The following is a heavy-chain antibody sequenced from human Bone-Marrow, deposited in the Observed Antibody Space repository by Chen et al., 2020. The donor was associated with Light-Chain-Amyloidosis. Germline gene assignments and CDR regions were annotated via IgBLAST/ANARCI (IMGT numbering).Heavy chain of an antibody. J-gene: IGHJ4*02. CDR2: IYPDDSDA. CDR3: ARRRDGYNFDY. V-gene: IGHV5-51*01. D-gene: IGHD5-12*01. CDR1: GYTFPNYW. Sequence: EVHLEQSGPEVKKPGESLKISCKGSGYTFPNYWIGRVRQMPGKGLEWMGVIYPDDSDARYSPSFEGQVTISADKSITTAYLQWRSLKASDTAMYYCARRRDGYNFDYWGQGTLVTVSS.